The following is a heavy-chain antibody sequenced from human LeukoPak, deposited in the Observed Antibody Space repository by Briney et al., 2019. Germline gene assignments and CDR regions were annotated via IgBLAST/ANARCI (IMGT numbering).Heavy chain of an antibody. CDR2: INHSGST. CDR1: GGSFSGYY. Sequence: SETLSLTCAVYGGSFSGYYWSWIRQPPGKGLEWIGEINHSGSTNYNPSLKSRVTISVDTSKNQFSLKLSSVTAADTAVYYCAREGRYYGSGRYRGNGYWGQGTLVTVSS. J-gene: IGHJ4*02. D-gene: IGHD3-10*01. V-gene: IGHV4-34*01. CDR3: AREGRYYGSGRYRGNGY.